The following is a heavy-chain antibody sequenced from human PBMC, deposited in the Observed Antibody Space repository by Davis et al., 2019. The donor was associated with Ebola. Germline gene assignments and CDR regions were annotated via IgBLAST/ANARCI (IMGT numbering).Heavy chain of an antibody. D-gene: IGHD3-22*01. J-gene: IGHJ3*02. V-gene: IGHV3-7*04. Sequence: GESLKISCAASGFSFSSFGMHWVRQAPGKGLEWVANIKQDGSEKYYVDSVKGRFTISRDNAKNSLYLQMNSLRAEDTAVYYCARGDYYDWVLSDAFDIWGQGTMVTVSS. CDR3: ARGDYYDWVLSDAFDI. CDR1: GFSFSSFG. CDR2: IKQDGSEK.